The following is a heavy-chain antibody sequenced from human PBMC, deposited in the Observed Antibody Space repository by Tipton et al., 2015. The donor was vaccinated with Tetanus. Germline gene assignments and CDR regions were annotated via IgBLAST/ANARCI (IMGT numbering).Heavy chain of an antibody. J-gene: IGHJ6*02. V-gene: IGHV1-2*02. D-gene: IGHD3-22*01. CDR3: ARDRGDYIYYGMDV. Sequence: QLVQSGAELKKPGASLKVSCKASGYTFTGYYMYWVRQAPGQGLEWVGWIDPNSGGTIYAQNFQGRVTMTRDPSISTVYMELSRLRSDDTAVYYCARDRGDYIYYGMDVWGPGTTVTVSS. CDR1: GYTFTGYY. CDR2: IDPNSGGT.